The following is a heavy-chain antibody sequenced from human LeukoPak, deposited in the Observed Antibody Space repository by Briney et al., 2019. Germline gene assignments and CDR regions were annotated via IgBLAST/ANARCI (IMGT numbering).Heavy chain of an antibody. J-gene: IGHJ4*01. CDR1: GFSFVSYA. V-gene: IGHV3-23*01. D-gene: IGHD2-15*01. CDR3: AKGHRLCSSGNCNSQVDY. Sequence: GGSLRLSCAASGFSFVSYAMSWVRQAPGKGLVWISTISGSGTETYYADSVKGRFTISRDNSKNTLFPQMNSLRAEDTATYYCAKGHRLCSSGNCNSQVDYWGHGTLVIVPS. CDR2: ISGSGTET.